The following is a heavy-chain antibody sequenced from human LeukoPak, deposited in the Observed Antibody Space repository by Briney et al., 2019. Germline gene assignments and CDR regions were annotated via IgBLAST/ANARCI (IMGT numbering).Heavy chain of an antibody. CDR2: ITSSSDYI. Sequence: GGSLRLSCAASGFPFSKYTMNWVRRAPGKGLEWVSSITSSSDYIFYANSVKGRFTVSRDNPKNSLYLQMNSLRVEDTAVYYCAREPVGHDYGDAFDVWGQGTMVTVSS. V-gene: IGHV3-21*01. CDR3: AREPVGHDYGDAFDV. D-gene: IGHD4-17*01. J-gene: IGHJ3*01. CDR1: GFPFSKYT.